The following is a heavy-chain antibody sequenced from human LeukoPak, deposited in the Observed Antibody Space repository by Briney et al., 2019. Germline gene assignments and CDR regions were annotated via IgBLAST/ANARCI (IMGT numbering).Heavy chain of an antibody. CDR1: GGSFRGFY. V-gene: IGHV4-34*01. D-gene: IGHD3-22*01. Sequence: SETLSLTRAVSGGSFRGFYWSWIRQPPGKGLEWIGEINHSGSTNYNPSLKSRVTISVDTSKNQFSLKLSSVTAADTAVYYCARGGDSSTYYLLDAFDIWGQGTMVTVSS. J-gene: IGHJ3*02. CDR3: ARGGDSSTYYLLDAFDI. CDR2: INHSGST.